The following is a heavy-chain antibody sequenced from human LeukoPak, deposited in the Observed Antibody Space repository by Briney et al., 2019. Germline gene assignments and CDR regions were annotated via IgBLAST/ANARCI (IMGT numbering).Heavy chain of an antibody. Sequence: PSETLSLTCTVSGGSISSSSYYWGWIRQPPGKGLEWIGSIYYSGSTYYNPSLKSRVTISVDTSKNQFSLKLSSVTAADTAVYYCARVQTTVTIDAFDIWGQGTMVTVSS. V-gene: IGHV4-39*07. CDR2: IYYSGST. CDR1: GGSISSSSYY. D-gene: IGHD4-17*01. J-gene: IGHJ3*02. CDR3: ARVQTTVTIDAFDI.